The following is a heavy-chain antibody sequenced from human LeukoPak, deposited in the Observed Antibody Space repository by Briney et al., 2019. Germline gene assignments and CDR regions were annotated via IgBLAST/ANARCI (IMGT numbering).Heavy chain of an antibody. Sequence: GSLRLSCAASGFTFSSYWMDWVRQAPRKGLVWVSRINSAGSITGYADSVKGRFTISRDNAKNTLYLEMSSLRAEDTAVYHCAKDRSDYDSSGYNYFDYWGHGILVSVSS. V-gene: IGHV3-74*01. CDR3: AKDRSDYDSSGYNYFDY. CDR2: INSAGSIT. CDR1: GFTFSSYW. J-gene: IGHJ4*01. D-gene: IGHD3-22*01.